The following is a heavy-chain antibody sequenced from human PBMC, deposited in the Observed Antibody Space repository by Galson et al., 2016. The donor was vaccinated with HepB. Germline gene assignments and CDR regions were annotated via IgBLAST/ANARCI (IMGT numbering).Heavy chain of an antibody. CDR1: GFIFSNYW. Sequence: SLRLSCAASGFIFSNYWMSWVRQAPGKGLEYVTHISHRGSDTNYADSVKGRFTISRDNAKKSLYLQMSSLRAEDTAIYYCAREGLFCNTATCYYLYNMDVWGQGTLVTVSS. J-gene: IGHJ4*02. CDR2: ISHRGSDT. D-gene: IGHD2-2*01. CDR3: AREGLFCNTATCYYLYNMDV. V-gene: IGHV3-11*06.